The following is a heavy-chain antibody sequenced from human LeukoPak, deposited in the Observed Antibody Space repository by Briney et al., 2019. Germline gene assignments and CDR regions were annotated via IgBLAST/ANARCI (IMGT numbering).Heavy chain of an antibody. V-gene: IGHV3-21*01. CDR1: GFTFSSYS. D-gene: IGHD3-22*01. CDR3: ARDLGITMIVGSDY. CDR2: ISSSSSYI. Sequence: PGGSLRLSCAASGFTFSSYSMNWVRQAPGKGLEWVSSISSSSSYIYYADSVKGRFTISRDNAKNSLYLQMNSLRAEDAAVYYCARDLGITMIVGSDYWGQGTLVTVSS. J-gene: IGHJ4*02.